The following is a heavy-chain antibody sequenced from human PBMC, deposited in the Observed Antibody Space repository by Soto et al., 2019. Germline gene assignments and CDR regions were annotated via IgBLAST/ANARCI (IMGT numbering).Heavy chain of an antibody. J-gene: IGHJ1*01. D-gene: IGHD6-13*01. CDR3: ASDEAAAAGAFQH. CDR2: IYHSGST. Sequence: QGQLQESGPGLVKLSGTLSRTCAVSSGSISSSNWWSWVRQAPGKGLEWIGEIYHSGSTNYNPSLKSRVTISVDKSKTQFSLKLRSVTAADTAVYYCASDEAAAAGAFQHWGQGTLVTVSS. CDR1: SGSISSSNW. V-gene: IGHV4-4*02.